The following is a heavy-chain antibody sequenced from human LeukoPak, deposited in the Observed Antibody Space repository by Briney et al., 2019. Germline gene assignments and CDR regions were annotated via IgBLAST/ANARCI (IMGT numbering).Heavy chain of an antibody. J-gene: IGHJ3*02. V-gene: IGHV4-59*08. CDR1: GGSISSYY. CDR3: ARLPPHYDILTGYFADAFDI. CDR2: IYYSGST. Sequence: SETLSLTCTVSGGSISSYYWSWIRQPPGKGLEWIGYIYYSGSTNYNPSLKSRVTISVDTSKNQFSLKLSSVTAADTAVYYCARLPPHYDILTGYFADAFDIWGQGTMVTVSS. D-gene: IGHD3-9*01.